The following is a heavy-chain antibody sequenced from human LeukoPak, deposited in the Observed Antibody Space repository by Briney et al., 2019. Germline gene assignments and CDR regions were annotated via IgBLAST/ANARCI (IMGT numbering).Heavy chain of an antibody. CDR1: GFTFSNAW. CDR3: ARGKEQQLYAFDI. V-gene: IGHV3-33*08. J-gene: IGHJ3*02. D-gene: IGHD6-13*01. CDR2: IWFDGSNK. Sequence: PGGSLRLSCAASGFTFSNAWMSGVRQAPGKGLEWVAVIWFDGSNKYYADSVKGRFTISRDNSKNTLYLQMNSLSAEDTAVYYCARGKEQQLYAFDIWGQGTMVTVSS.